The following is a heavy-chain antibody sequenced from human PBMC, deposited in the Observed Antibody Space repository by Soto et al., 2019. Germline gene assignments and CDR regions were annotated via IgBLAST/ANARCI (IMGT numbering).Heavy chain of an antibody. CDR1: GVSISSYY. Sequence: QVQLQESGPGLVKPSETLSLTCTISGVSISSYYWSWIRQPPGKGLEWIGYVYSSGTTNYNPSLKRRVSRSLDTSKSQFSLKLSSVTAADTAVYYCASSKLNDCGGDCELDYWGQGTLVTVSS. J-gene: IGHJ4*02. V-gene: IGHV4-59*08. CDR3: ASSKLNDCGGDCELDY. D-gene: IGHD2-21*02. CDR2: VYSSGTT.